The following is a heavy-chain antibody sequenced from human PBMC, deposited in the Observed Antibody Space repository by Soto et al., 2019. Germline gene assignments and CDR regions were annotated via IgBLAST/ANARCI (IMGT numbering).Heavy chain of an antibody. J-gene: IGHJ5*02. CDR1: GGSFSGYY. V-gene: IGHV4-34*01. CDR3: ARVGPDIVVVPAAPRHNWFDP. Sequence: SETLSLTCAVYGGSFSGYYWSWIRQPPGKGLEWIGEINHSGSTNYNPSLKSRVTISVDTSKNQFSLKLSSVTAADTAVYYCARVGPDIVVVPAAPRHNWFDPWGQGTLVTVSS. CDR2: INHSGST. D-gene: IGHD2-2*01.